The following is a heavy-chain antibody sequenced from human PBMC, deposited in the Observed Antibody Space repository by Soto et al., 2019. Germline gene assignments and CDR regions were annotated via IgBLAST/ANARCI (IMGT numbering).Heavy chain of an antibody. Sequence: QVQLVQSGAEVKKPGSSVKVSCKASGGTFSSYTISWVRQAPGQGLEWMGRIIPILGIANYAQKFQGRVTITADNSTSTAYMELSSLRSEDTAVYYCARDRVVVPAATYYYYYYGMDVWGQGTTVTVSS. J-gene: IGHJ6*02. D-gene: IGHD2-2*01. V-gene: IGHV1-69*08. CDR1: GGTFSSYT. CDR2: IIPILGIA. CDR3: ARDRVVVPAATYYYYYYGMDV.